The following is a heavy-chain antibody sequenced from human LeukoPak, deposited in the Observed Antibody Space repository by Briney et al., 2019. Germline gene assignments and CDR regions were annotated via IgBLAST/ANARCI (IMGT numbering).Heavy chain of an antibody. CDR1: GFTFSSYT. Sequence: PGGSLRLSCAASGFTFSSYTMNWVRQAPGKGLEWVSYISSSGSTMYYAYSVKGGFTISRDNAKNSLHLQMNSLRAEDTAVYYCATISSTSGCWGQGTPVTVSS. D-gene: IGHD6-19*01. CDR2: ISSSGSTM. V-gene: IGHV3-48*04. CDR3: ATISSTSGC. J-gene: IGHJ4*02.